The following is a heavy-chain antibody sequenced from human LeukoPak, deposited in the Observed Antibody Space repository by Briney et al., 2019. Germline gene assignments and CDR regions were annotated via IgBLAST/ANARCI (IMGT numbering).Heavy chain of an antibody. D-gene: IGHD2-2*01. CDR3: AREGYQFLSNNYYYYIDV. CDR2: IKQDGSEK. Sequence: GGSLRLSCAASRFPFSSHWMSWVRQAPGKGLEWVGNIKQDGSEKYYVDSVKGRFTISRDNAKNSLYLQMNGLRAEDTAVHYCAREGYQFLSNNYYYYIDVWGKGTTVTVSS. J-gene: IGHJ6*03. CDR1: RFPFSSHW. V-gene: IGHV3-7*01.